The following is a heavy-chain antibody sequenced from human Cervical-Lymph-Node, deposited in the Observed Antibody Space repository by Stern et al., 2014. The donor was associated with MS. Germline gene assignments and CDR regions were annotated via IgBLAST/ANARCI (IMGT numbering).Heavy chain of an antibody. CDR2: INSDGSTT. CDR1: GFTFSSYW. Sequence: MQLVQSGGGLAQPGGSLRLSCAASGFTFSSYWMHWVRQAPGKGLVWVSRINSDGSTTSYGDSVKGRFTISRDTAKNTLFLQMNSLRAEDTAVYYCARGEWLFNYWGQGTLVTVSS. D-gene: IGHD3-3*01. V-gene: IGHV3-74*02. J-gene: IGHJ4*02. CDR3: ARGEWLFNY.